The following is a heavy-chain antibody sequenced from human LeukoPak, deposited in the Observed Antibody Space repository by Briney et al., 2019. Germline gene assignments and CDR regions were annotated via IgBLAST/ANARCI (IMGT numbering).Heavy chain of an antibody. CDR3: ARGPVWDGWYQGVS. Sequence: ASVKVSCKASGYTFTSYAMNWVRQAPGQGLEWMGWINTNTGNPTYAQGFTRRFVFSLDTSVSTAYLQISSLKAEDTAVYYCARGPVWDGWYQGVSWGQGTLVTVSS. J-gene: IGHJ4*02. CDR2: INTNTGNP. D-gene: IGHD6-19*01. CDR1: GYTFTSYA. V-gene: IGHV7-4-1*02.